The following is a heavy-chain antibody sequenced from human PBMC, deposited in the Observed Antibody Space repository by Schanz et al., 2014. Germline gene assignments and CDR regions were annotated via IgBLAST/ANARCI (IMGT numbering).Heavy chain of an antibody. J-gene: IGHJ4*02. D-gene: IGHD4-17*01. CDR2: IWSDGSTK. Sequence: QVQLVESGGGVVQPGGSLRLSCAASGFIFSNYGMHWVRQAPGKGLEWVAVIWSDGSTKYYADSVKGRFTISRDNSKNTLYLQMNSLRADDTAVYYCARPRFDYGEVDYWGQGTLVTVSS. V-gene: IGHV3-33*03. CDR3: ARPRFDYGEVDY. CDR1: GFIFSNYG.